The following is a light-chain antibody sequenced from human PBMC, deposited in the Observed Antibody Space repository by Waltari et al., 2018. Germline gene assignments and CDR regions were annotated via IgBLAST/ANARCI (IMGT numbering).Light chain of an antibody. CDR1: NSKLGGNY. CDR2: NDN. J-gene: IGLJ3*02. V-gene: IGLV1-44*01. Sequence: QSVLTQPPSVSGTPGQRVTISCSGSNSKLGGNYVNWYQQLPGTAPKLLIYNDNQGPSGVPDRFSASKSGTSASLAITGLQSEDEADYYCAVWDDSLGGVFGGGTKLTVL. CDR3: AVWDDSLGGV.